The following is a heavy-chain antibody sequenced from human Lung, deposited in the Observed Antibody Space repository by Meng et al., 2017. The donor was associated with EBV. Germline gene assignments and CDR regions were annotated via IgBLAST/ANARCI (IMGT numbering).Heavy chain of an antibody. Sequence: QVQLVQSGSELKNPGASVKVSCKASGYIFTSYAMNWVRQAPGQGLEWMGWINPNTGGTKYAQKFQGWVTLTRDTSISTAYMELSRLRSDDTAVYYCARGRYELIWGLFDPWGQGTLVTVSS. CDR1: GYIFTSYA. CDR3: ARGRYELIWGLFDP. V-gene: IGHV1-2*04. J-gene: IGHJ5*02. D-gene: IGHD1-1*01. CDR2: INPNTGGT.